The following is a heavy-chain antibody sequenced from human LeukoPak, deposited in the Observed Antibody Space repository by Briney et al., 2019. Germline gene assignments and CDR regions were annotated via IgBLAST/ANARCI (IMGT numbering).Heavy chain of an antibody. Sequence: ASVKVSCKASGYTFTSYDINWVGQATGQGREWMGWMNPNSGNTGYAQKFQGRVTMTRNTSISTAYMELSSLRSEDTAVYYCARGHLLWFGHQNAFDIWGQGTMVTVSS. CDR3: ARGHLLWFGHQNAFDI. D-gene: IGHD3-10*01. CDR2: MNPNSGNT. V-gene: IGHV1-8*01. CDR1: GYTFTSYD. J-gene: IGHJ3*02.